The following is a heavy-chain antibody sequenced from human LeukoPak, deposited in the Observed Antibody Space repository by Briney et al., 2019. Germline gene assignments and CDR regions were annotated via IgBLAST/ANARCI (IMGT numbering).Heavy chain of an antibody. CDR3: VRDSSSYDY. CDR1: GGSISSYY. J-gene: IGHJ4*02. V-gene: IGHV4-59*01. Sequence: PSETLSLTCTVSGGSISSYYWSWIRQPPGKGLEWIGYIYYSGSTNYNPSLKSRVTISVDTSKNQFSLKLSSVTAADTAVYYCVRDSSSYDYWGQGTLVTVSS. D-gene: IGHD6-6*01. CDR2: IYYSGST.